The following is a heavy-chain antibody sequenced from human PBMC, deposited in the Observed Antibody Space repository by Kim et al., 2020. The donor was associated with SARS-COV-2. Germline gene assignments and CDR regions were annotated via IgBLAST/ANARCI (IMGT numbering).Heavy chain of an antibody. CDR3: ARVHTSSWEIDY. V-gene: IGHV4-30-2*04. Sequence: SYPPSLKSRVTTSLDTSRNQFSLNLSSVTVADTAVYYCARVHTSSWEIDYWGQGTLVTVSS. J-gene: IGHJ4*02. D-gene: IGHD6-13*01.